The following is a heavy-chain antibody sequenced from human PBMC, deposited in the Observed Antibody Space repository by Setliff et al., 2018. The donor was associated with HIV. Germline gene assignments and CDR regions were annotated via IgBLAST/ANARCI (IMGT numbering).Heavy chain of an antibody. D-gene: IGHD4-17*01. CDR1: GLRVSDAW. CDR3: ASDPANDYGDRTGFDY. V-gene: IGHV4-34*01. CDR2: FYYNRDS. J-gene: IGHJ4*02. Sequence: SETLSLSCAVSGLRVSDAWLSWVRQPPGKGLEWIGTFYYNRDSRYNPSLKSRVTISVDTSKNQFSLKLSSVTAADTAVYYCASDPANDYGDRTGFDYWGQGTLVTVSS.